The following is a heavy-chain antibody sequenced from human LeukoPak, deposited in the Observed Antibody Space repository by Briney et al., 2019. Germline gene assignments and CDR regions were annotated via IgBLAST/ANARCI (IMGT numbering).Heavy chain of an antibody. CDR1: GFTFSSYG. CDR3: ARVGDYVEDLYYFDY. CDR2: IWYDGSNK. D-gene: IGHD4-17*01. Sequence: GRSLRLSCAASGFTFSSYGMHWVRQAPGKRQEWVAVIWYDGSNKYYADSVKGRLTISRDNSKNTLYLQMNSLRAEDTAVYYCARVGDYVEDLYYFDYWGQGTLVTVSS. V-gene: IGHV3-33*01. J-gene: IGHJ4*02.